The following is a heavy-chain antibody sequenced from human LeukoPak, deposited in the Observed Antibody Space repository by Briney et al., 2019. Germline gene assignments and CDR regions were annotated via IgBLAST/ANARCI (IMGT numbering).Heavy chain of an antibody. CDR1: GFTFNTYG. V-gene: IGHV3-30*03. CDR2: ISYDGSNK. CDR3: ARGVRSSWYYQGDYYGMDV. J-gene: IGHJ6*02. Sequence: GGSLRLSCAASGFTFNTYGMHWVRQAPGKGLEWVAVISYDGSNKYYADSVKGRFTISRDNSKNTLYLQMNSLRAEDTAVYYCARGVRSSWYYQGDYYGMDVWGQGTTVTVSS. D-gene: IGHD6-13*01.